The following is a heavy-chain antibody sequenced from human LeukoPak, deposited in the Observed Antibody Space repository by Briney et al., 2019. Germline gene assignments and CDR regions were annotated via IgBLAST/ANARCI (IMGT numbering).Heavy chain of an antibody. Sequence: PGGSLRLSCAASGFTFSSYSMNWVRQAPGKGLEWVSSISSSSSYIYYADSVKGRFTISRDNAKNSLYLQMNSLRAEDTAVYYCARDSDFFSSPPFDYWDQGTLVTVSS. V-gene: IGHV3-21*01. D-gene: IGHD2-21*01. CDR3: ARDSDFFSSPPFDY. J-gene: IGHJ4*02. CDR2: ISSSSSYI. CDR1: GFTFSSYS.